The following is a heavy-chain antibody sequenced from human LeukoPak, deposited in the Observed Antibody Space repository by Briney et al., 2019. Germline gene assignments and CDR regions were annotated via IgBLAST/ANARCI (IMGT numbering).Heavy chain of an antibody. CDR3: ARHAVGIRSFDF. CDR1: GVSLSGYY. Sequence: SETLSLTCTVSGVSLSGYYWGWVRQPPGKGLEWVGYFSHSGSTNYNPSLKSRFTISVDTSKNQFSLRLHSVTAADTAVYYCARHAVGIRSFDFWGQGTLVTVSS. D-gene: IGHD6-19*01. J-gene: IGHJ4*02. V-gene: IGHV4-59*08. CDR2: FSHSGST.